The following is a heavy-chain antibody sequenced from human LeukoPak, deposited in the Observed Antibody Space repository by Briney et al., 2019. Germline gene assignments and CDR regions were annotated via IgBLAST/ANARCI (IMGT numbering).Heavy chain of an antibody. Sequence: GESLKISCKGSGYSFTSYWIGWVRQMPGKGLEWMGTIYPGDSDTRYSPSFQGQVTISADKSISTAYLQWSSLKASDTAMYYCARLHYYGSGSRSPYYFDYWGQGTLVTVSS. V-gene: IGHV5-51*01. CDR1: GYSFTSYW. CDR2: IYPGDSDT. D-gene: IGHD3-10*01. CDR3: ARLHYYGSGSRSPYYFDY. J-gene: IGHJ4*02.